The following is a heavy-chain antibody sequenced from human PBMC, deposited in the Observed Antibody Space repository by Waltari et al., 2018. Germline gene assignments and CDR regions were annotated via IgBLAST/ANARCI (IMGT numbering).Heavy chain of an antibody. D-gene: IGHD2-2*01. CDR2: IRGSGGST. CDR3: AKESSISHYYFDY. Sequence: EVQLVESGGGLVQPGGSLRLSCSASGFTFSSYAISWVRQAPGKGLEWVAVIRGSGGSTYYADSVKGRFTISRDNSKNTLDLQMNSLRAEDTAVYYCAKESSISHYYFDYWGQGTLVTVSS. V-gene: IGHV3-23*04. CDR1: GFTFSSYA. J-gene: IGHJ4*02.